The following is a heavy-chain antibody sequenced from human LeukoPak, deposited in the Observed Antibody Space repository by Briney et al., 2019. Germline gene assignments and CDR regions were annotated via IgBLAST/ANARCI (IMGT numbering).Heavy chain of an antibody. CDR1: GFTFSNYP. J-gene: IGHJ2*01. V-gene: IGHV3-64*01. CDR3: ARSKRWLEHYWYFDL. Sequence: PGGSLRLSCSASGFTFSNYPMHWVRQAPGKGLEYVSGISGNGGNTYCANSVKGRFTISRDNSKHTLYLQMGSLRAEDMAVYYCARSKRWLEHYWYFDLWGRGTLVTVSS. CDR2: ISGNGGNT. D-gene: IGHD5-24*01.